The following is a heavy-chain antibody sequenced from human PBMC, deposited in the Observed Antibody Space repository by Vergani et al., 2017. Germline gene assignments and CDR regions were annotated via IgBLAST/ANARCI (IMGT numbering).Heavy chain of an antibody. V-gene: IGHV4-38-2*01. CDR2: IYHSGST. D-gene: IGHD3-10*01. CDR3: ARLXPMVRGVSLDAFDI. Sequence: QVQLQESGPGLVKPSETLPLTCAVSGYSISSGYYWGWIRQPPGKGLEWIGSIYHSGSTYYNPSLKSRVTISVDTSKNQFSLKLSSVTAADTAVYYCARLXPMVRGVSLDAFDIWGQGTMVTVSS. J-gene: IGHJ3*02. CDR1: GYSISSGYY.